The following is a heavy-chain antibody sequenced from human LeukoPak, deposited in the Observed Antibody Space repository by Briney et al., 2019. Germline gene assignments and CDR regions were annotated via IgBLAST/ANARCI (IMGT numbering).Heavy chain of an antibody. CDR3: ASGFSDFDY. J-gene: IGHJ4*02. CDR2: ISSSNSYT. Sequence: GGSLRLSCAASGFTFSDYYITWIRQAPGKGLEWVSYISSSNSYTNYADSVKGRFTISRDNARNSLYLQVNSLRAEDTAVYYCASGFSDFDYWGQGTLVTVSS. V-gene: IGHV3-11*06. D-gene: IGHD3-3*02. CDR1: GFTFSDYY.